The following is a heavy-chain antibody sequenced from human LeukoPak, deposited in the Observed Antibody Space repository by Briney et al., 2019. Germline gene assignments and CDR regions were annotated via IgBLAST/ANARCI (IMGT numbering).Heavy chain of an antibody. CDR1: GGSISSYY. J-gene: IGHJ5*02. D-gene: IGHD2-8*01. V-gene: IGHV4-34*01. CDR3: AQNGQSGFSFDP. CDR2: GSDVGGT. Sequence: SETLSLTCTVSGGSISSYYWSWIRQPPGKGLEWIGEGSDVGGTKYNPSLKSRVTISADTSKNQFSLKLSSVTAADTAVYYCAQNGQSGFSFDPWGQGTLVTVSS.